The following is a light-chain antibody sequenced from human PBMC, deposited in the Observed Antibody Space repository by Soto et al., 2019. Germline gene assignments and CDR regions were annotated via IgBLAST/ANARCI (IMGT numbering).Light chain of an antibody. J-gene: IGKJ1*01. CDR3: QQYGSSTGT. CDR2: GAS. V-gene: IGKV3-20*01. CDR1: QSVSSSY. Sequence: EIVLTQSPGTLSLSPGERATLSCRASQSVSSSYLAWYQQKPGQAPRLLIYGASSRATGIPDRFSGSGSGTDFTLTISRLEPEDFAVYYFQQYGSSTGTFGHGTNVEIK.